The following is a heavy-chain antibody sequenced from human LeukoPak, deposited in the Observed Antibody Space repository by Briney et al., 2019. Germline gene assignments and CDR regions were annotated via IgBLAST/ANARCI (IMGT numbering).Heavy chain of an antibody. J-gene: IGHJ4*02. D-gene: IGHD6-19*01. CDR3: ASKPSAAAVAATGAGY. CDR2: ISSSSSYI. V-gene: IGHV3-21*03. Sequence: PGGSLRLSCAASGFTFSSYSMNWVRQAPGKGLEWVSSISSSSSYIHYADSVKGRFTISRDNAKNSLYLQMNSLRAEDTAVYYCASKPSAAAVAATGAGYWGQGTLVTVSS. CDR1: GFTFSSYS.